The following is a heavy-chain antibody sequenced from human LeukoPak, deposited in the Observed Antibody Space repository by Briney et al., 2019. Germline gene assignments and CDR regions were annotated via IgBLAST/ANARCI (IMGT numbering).Heavy chain of an antibody. CDR3: ASGGDYHGSGIYYRR. J-gene: IGHJ4*02. CDR1: GGSTSSSSYY. CDR2: ISYSGST. D-gene: IGHD3-10*01. Sequence: SETLSLTCTVSGGSTSSSSYYWGWIRQPPGKGLEWIGSISYSGSTYYNPSLKSRVTISVDTSKNQFSLNLSSLTAADTAVYYCASGGDYHGSGIYYRRWGQGTPVTVSS. V-gene: IGHV4-39*01.